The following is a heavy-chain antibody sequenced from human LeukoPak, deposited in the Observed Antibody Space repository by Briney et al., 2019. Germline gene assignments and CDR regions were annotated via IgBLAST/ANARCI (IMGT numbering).Heavy chain of an antibody. CDR3: ARMSNSSPIIDY. J-gene: IGHJ4*02. CDR1: GGSISSYY. D-gene: IGHD6-13*01. Sequence: PSETLSLTCTVSGGSISSYYWTWIRQPPGKGLEWIGYIYYRGSTNYNPSLKSRVTISVDTAKNQFSLKLNSVTATDTAVYYCARMSNSSPIIDYWGQGTLVTVPS. V-gene: IGHV4-59*01. CDR2: IYYRGST.